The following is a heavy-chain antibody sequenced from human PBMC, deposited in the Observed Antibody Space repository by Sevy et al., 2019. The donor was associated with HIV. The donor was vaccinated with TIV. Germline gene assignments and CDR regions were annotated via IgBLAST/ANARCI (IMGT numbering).Heavy chain of an antibody. J-gene: IGHJ4*02. Sequence: SETLSLTCTVSADSIDSISNYYWTWVRQPPGKGLEWLGYIYHSGTNYNPSLKSRISISLDTSKKQFSLKLKSVTAADTAVYFCARVLSGWCFDYWGQGILVTVSS. V-gene: IGHV4-61*01. D-gene: IGHD6-19*01. CDR2: IYHSGT. CDR1: ADSIDSISNYY. CDR3: ARVLSGWCFDY.